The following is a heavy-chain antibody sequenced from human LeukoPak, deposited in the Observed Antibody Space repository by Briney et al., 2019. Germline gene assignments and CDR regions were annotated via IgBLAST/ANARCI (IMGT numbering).Heavy chain of an antibody. V-gene: IGHV1-8*03. CDR2: MNPNSGNT. CDR3: AGASSPPRGYSGYPNWFDP. J-gene: IGHJ5*02. CDR1: GYTFTSYD. D-gene: IGHD5-12*01. Sequence: GASVKISCKASGYTFTSYDINWVRQATGQGLEWMGWMNPNSGNTGYAQKFQGRVTITRNTSISTAYMELSSLRSEDTAVYYCAGASSPPRGYSGYPNWFDPWGQGTLVTVSS.